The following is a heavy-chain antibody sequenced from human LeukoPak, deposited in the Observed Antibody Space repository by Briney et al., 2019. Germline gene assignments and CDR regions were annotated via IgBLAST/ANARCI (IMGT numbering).Heavy chain of an antibody. J-gene: IGHJ3*02. CDR2: INPNSGGT. V-gene: IGHV1-2*04. CDR3: ASSYYGSGSAFDI. CDR1: GYTFTGYF. Sequence: ASVKVSCKASGYTFTGYFMHWVRQAPGQGLEWMGWINPNSGGTNYAQKFQGWVTMTRDTSISTAYMELSRLRSDDTAVYYCASSYYGSGSAFDIWGQGTMVTVSS. D-gene: IGHD3-10*01.